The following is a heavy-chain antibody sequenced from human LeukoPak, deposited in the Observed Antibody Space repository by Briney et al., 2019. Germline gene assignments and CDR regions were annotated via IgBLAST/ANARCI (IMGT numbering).Heavy chain of an antibody. V-gene: IGHV4-39*01. CDR1: GGSISSGSYY. Sequence: SETLSLTCTVSGGSISSGSYYWGWIRQPPGKGLEWIGSIYYSGSTYYNPSLKSRVTISVDTSKNQFSLKLSSVTAADTAVYYCARPAVCSGGSCYYGSFDMWGQGTMVTVSS. CDR2: IYYSGST. J-gene: IGHJ3*02. CDR3: ARPAVCSGGSCYYGSFDM. D-gene: IGHD2-15*01.